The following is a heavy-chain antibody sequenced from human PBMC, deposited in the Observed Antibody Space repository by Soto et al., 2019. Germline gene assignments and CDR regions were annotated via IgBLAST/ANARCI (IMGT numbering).Heavy chain of an antibody. CDR1: GFTFSSYA. CDR3: ANPYCSSTSCYHYYYSMDV. J-gene: IGHJ6*02. V-gene: IGHV3-23*01. D-gene: IGHD2-2*01. CDR2: ISGSGGST. Sequence: PGGSLRLSCAASGFTFSSYAMSWVRQAPGKGLEWVSAISGSGGSTYYADSVKGRFTISRDNSKNTLYLQMNSLRAEDTAVYYCANPYCSSTSCYHYYYSMDVWGQGTPVTVSS.